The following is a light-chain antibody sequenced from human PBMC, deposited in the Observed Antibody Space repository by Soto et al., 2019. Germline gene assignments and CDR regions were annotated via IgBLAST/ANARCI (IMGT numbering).Light chain of an antibody. J-gene: IGKJ5*01. CDR3: QQYGTSPFT. CDR1: QSVSGSS. Sequence: EIVLTQSPATLSLSPGQRATLSCGASQSVSGSSLAWYQQKPGLAPRLLIYDASNRATGVPDRFSGSGSGTYFTLTINRLEPEDFAVYHCQQYGTSPFTFGQGTRLEIK. CDR2: DAS. V-gene: IGKV3D-20*01.